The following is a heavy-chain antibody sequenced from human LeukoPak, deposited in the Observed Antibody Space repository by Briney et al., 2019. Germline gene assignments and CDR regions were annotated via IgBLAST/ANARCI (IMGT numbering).Heavy chain of an antibody. CDR3: ARGMGTIFGVVILAPDY. CDR1: GFTFTSSA. J-gene: IGHJ4*02. D-gene: IGHD3-3*01. Sequence: GASVKVSCKASGFTFTSSAVQWVRQARGQRLEWIGWIVVGSGNTNYAQKFQERVTITRDTSTSTVYMELSSLRSEDTAVYYCARGMGTIFGVVILAPDYWGQGTLVTVSS. V-gene: IGHV1-58*01. CDR2: IVVGSGNT.